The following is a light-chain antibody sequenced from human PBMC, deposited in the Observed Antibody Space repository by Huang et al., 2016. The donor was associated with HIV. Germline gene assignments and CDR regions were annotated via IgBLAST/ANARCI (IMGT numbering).Light chain of an antibody. CDR2: WAS. CDR3: QQYYSTLT. J-gene: IGKJ3*01. V-gene: IGKV4-1*01. CDR1: QSVLYSSNNKNY. Sequence: DIVMTQSPDSLAVSLGERATIHCKSSQSVLYSSNNKNYLAWYQQKPGQPPKLLIYWASTRESGVPDRISGSGSGTDFTLTISSLQAEDVAVYYCQQYYSTLTFGPGTKVDIK.